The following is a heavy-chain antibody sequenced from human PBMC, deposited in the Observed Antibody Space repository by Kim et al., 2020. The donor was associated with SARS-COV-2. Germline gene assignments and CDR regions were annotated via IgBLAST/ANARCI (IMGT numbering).Heavy chain of an antibody. CDR3: CHAGTSGEGWFDP. CDR2: INPNSGGT. V-gene: IGHV1-2*06. J-gene: IGHJ5*02. Sequence: ASVKVSCKASGYTFTGYYMHWVRQAPGQGLEWMGRINPNSGGTNYAQKFQGRVTMTRDTSISTAYMELSRLRSDDTAVYYCCHAGTSGEGWFDPWGQGTLVTVSS. CDR1: GYTFTGYY. D-gene: IGHD1-1*01.